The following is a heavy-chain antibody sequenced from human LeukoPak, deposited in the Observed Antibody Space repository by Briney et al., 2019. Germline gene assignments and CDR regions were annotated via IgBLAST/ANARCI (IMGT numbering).Heavy chain of an antibody. D-gene: IGHD5-18*01. J-gene: IGHJ3*02. CDR3: ARGVQLHAFDI. V-gene: IGHV1-69*01. CDR1: GGTFSSYA. Sequence: SVKVSCRASGGTFSSYAISWVRQAPGQGLEWMGGIIPIFGTANYAQKFQGSVTITADESTSTAYMELSSLRSEDTAVYYSARGVQLHAFDIWGQGTMVTVSS. CDR2: IIPIFGTA.